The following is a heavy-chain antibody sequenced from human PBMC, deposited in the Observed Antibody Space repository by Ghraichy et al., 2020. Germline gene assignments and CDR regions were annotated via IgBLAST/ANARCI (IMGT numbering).Heavy chain of an antibody. Sequence: GGSLRLSCAASGFTFSSYGMHWVRQAPGKGLEWVAVISYDGSNKYYADSVKGRFTISRDNSKNTLYLQMNSLRAEDTAVYYCAKSFLATIKDWYFDLWGRGTLVTVSS. D-gene: IGHD5-24*01. V-gene: IGHV3-30*18. CDR1: GFTFSSYG. CDR3: AKSFLATIKDWYFDL. CDR2: ISYDGSNK. J-gene: IGHJ2*01.